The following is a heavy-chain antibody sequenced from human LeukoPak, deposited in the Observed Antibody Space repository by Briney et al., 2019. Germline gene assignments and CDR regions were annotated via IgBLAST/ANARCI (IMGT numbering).Heavy chain of an antibody. Sequence: SETLSLACTVSGGSISSSGSYWGWIRQPPGKGLEWIGSIYYTGNTYNPSLKSRVTISVDTSKNQFSLNLTSVNAADTAVYYCARVMAARREDLNWFDPWGQGTLVTVSS. D-gene: IGHD6-6*01. V-gene: IGHV4-39*07. CDR1: GGSISSSGSY. CDR3: ARVMAARREDLNWFDP. J-gene: IGHJ5*02. CDR2: IYYTGNT.